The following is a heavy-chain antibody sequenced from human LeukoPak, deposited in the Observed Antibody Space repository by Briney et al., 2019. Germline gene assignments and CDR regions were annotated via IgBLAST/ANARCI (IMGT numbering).Heavy chain of an antibody. J-gene: IGHJ5*02. D-gene: IGHD2-2*01. V-gene: IGHV4-34*01. CDR1: GGSFSGYY. CDR2: IYHSGST. CDR3: ARAEIYCSSTSCYGVRFDP. Sequence: PSETLSLTCAVYGGSFSGYYWSWIRQPPGKGLEWIGSIYHSGSTYYNPSLKSRVTISVDTSKNQFSLKLSSVTAADTAVYYCARAEIYCSSTSCYGVRFDPWGQGTLVTVSS.